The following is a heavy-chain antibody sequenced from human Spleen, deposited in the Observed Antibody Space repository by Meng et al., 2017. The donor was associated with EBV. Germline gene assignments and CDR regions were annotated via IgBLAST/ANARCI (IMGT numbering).Heavy chain of an antibody. CDR3: ARGVKYCSGGSCYHFDS. V-gene: IGHV4-34*01. CDR2: INHSGST. Sequence: QVRLKEVGAGLLKPSGTLSLTCAVYGGSFSGYYWSWIRQPPGKGLEWIGEINHSGSTNYNPSLKSRVTISVDTSKNQFSLKLSSVIAADTAIYYCARGVKYCSGGSCYHFDSWGQGTLVTVSS. J-gene: IGHJ4*02. D-gene: IGHD2-15*01. CDR1: GGSFSGYY.